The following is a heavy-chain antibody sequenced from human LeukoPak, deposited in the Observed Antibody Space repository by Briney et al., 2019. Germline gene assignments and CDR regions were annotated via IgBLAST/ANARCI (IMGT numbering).Heavy chain of an antibody. Sequence: GGSLRLSCAASGFTVSSNPMSWVRQAPGKGLEWVSVLYSGGSTYYADSVKGRFTISRDDSKNTLYLQMNSLRAEDTAVYFCAGLLEWLFAYWGQGTLVTVSS. J-gene: IGHJ4*02. CDR2: LYSGGST. CDR3: AGLLEWLFAY. CDR1: GFTVSSNP. V-gene: IGHV3-53*01. D-gene: IGHD3-3*01.